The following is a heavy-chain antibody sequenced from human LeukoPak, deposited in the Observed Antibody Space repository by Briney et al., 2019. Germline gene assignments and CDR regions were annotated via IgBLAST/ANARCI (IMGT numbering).Heavy chain of an antibody. CDR2: ISGSGGST. V-gene: IGHV3-23*01. Sequence: GGSLRLSCAASGFTFSSYAMSWVRQAPGKGLEWVSAISGSGGSTYYADSVKGRFTISRDNSKNTLYLQMNSLRAEDTAVYYCAKEAYYDFWSGFWFDYWGQGTLVTVSS. CDR3: AKEAYYDFWSGFWFDY. D-gene: IGHD3-3*01. J-gene: IGHJ4*02. CDR1: GFTFSSYA.